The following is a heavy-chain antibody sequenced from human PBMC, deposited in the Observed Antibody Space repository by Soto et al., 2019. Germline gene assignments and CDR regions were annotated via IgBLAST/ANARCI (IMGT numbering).Heavy chain of an antibody. D-gene: IGHD3-22*01. CDR1: GYTFTSYD. CDR3: ARGPLTTEVGAFDI. Sequence: GASVKVSCKASGYTFTSYDINWVRQATGQGLEWMGWMNPNSGNTDYAQKLQGWVTMTRDTSISTAYIELSRLRSDDTAMYYCARGPLTTEVGAFDIWGQGTMVTVSS. V-gene: IGHV1-8*01. CDR2: MNPNSGNT. J-gene: IGHJ3*02.